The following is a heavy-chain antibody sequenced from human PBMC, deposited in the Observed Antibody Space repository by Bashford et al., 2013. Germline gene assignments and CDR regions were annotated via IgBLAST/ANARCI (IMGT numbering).Heavy chain of an antibody. CDR1: GYTFTSYY. V-gene: IGHV1-46*01. D-gene: IGHD4-17*01. CDR2: INPSGGST. Sequence: ASVKVSCKASGYTFTSYYMHWVRQAPGQGLEWMGIINPSGGSTSYAQKFQGRVTMTRDTSTSTVYMELSSLRSEDTAVYYCARAPESLYGDLMYYFDYWGQGTLVTVSS. CDR3: ARAPESLYGDLMYYFDY. J-gene: IGHJ4*02.